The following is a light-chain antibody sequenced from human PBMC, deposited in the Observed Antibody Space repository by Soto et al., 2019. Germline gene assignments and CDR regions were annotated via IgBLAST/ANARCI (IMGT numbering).Light chain of an antibody. CDR2: EVS. CDR1: SSDVGGYNY. CDR3: SSYTASSTLLV. V-gene: IGLV2-14*01. J-gene: IGLJ2*01. Sequence: QSALTQPASVSGSPGQSITISCTGTSSDVGGYNYVSWYQQHPGKASKLMIYEVSNRPSGVSNRFSDSKSGNTASLTISGLQAEDEADYYCSSYTASSTLLVFGGGTKLTVL.